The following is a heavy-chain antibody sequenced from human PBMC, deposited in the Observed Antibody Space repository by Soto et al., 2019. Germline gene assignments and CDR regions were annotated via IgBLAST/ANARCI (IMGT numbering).Heavy chain of an antibody. Sequence: SETLSLTCAVYGGSFSGYYWDWIRQPPGKGLEWIGEINPDGATNYNPSLKSRLSMSLDTSKNQFSLKLTSVTAADTAVYYCAREKSVVFGMAHPYWYFDLWGRGTLVTVSS. CDR2: INPDGAT. J-gene: IGHJ2*01. CDR3: AREKSVVFGMAHPYWYFDL. D-gene: IGHD3-3*01. V-gene: IGHV4-34*01. CDR1: GGSFSGYY.